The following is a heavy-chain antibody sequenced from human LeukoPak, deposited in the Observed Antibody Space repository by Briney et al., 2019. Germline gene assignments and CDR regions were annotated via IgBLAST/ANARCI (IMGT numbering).Heavy chain of an antibody. V-gene: IGHV3-23*01. Sequence: GGSLRFSCAASGFTFSSYAMSWVRQAPGKGLEWVSAISGSGGSTYYADSVKGRFSISRDNSKNTVYLQMNSLRAEDTAVYYCAKDRYDSTDYWGQGTLVTVSS. D-gene: IGHD3-22*01. J-gene: IGHJ4*02. CDR2: ISGSGGST. CDR1: GFTFSSYA. CDR3: AKDRYDSTDY.